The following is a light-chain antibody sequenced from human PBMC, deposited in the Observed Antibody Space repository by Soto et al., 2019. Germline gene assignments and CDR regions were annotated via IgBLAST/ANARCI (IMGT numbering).Light chain of an antibody. CDR3: QQRSNWPFN. CDR1: RSIGTY. J-gene: IGKJ3*01. V-gene: IGKV3-11*01. Sequence: EIVLTQSPATLSLSPGERATLSCRASRSIGTYLAWYQQKPGQAPRLLMYGASNRATGIPARFSGSGSATDFTLTISSLEPADFAVYYCQQRSNWPFNFGPGTKVDIK. CDR2: GAS.